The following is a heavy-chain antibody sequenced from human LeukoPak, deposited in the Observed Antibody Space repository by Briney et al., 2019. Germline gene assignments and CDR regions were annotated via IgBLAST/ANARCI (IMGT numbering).Heavy chain of an antibody. Sequence: SVKVSCKASGGTFSSYAISWVRQAPGQGLEWMGGITPIFGAAKYAQKFQGRVAITAVESMSTAYMELSSLRSEDTAVYYCARGWLAETTVVTPYNYWGQGTLVTVSS. D-gene: IGHD4-23*01. CDR1: GGTFSSYA. CDR3: ARGWLAETTVVTPYNY. CDR2: ITPIFGAA. J-gene: IGHJ4*02. V-gene: IGHV1-69*13.